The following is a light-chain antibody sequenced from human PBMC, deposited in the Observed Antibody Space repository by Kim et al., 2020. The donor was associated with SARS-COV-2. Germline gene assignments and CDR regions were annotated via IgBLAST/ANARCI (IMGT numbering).Light chain of an antibody. CDR3: NSRDSSGNHLGV. J-gene: IGLJ2*01. CDR2: GKN. Sequence: SSELTQDPAVSVALGQTARITCQGDSLRSYYASWYQQKPGQAPVLVIYGKNNRPSGIPDRFSGSSSGNTASLTITGAQAEDEADYYCNSRDSSGNHLGVFGGGTQLTVL. V-gene: IGLV3-19*01. CDR1: SLRSYY.